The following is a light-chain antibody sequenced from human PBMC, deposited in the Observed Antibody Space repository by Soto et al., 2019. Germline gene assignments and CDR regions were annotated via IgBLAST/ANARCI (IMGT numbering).Light chain of an antibody. V-gene: IGKV3-11*01. CDR3: QQRADWPPFT. CDR1: ETVNDN. Sequence: EIVLTQSPASLSLSPGERATFSCRASETVNDNLAWYHQKAGQPPRVLIYDASTRATGLPDRFTGRGGGTEFTRTIDKLEPGDAGFYYCQQRADWPPFTFGQGTKLE. CDR2: DAS. J-gene: IGKJ2*01.